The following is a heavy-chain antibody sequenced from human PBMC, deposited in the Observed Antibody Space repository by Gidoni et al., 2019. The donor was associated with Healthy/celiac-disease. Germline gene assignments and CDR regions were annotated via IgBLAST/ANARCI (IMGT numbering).Heavy chain of an antibody. V-gene: IGHV1-2*02. CDR2: INPNSGGT. CDR1: GYTFPGYY. D-gene: IGHD2-8*01. Sequence: QVQLVQSGAEVKKPGASVKVSCKASGYTFPGYYMHWVRQAPGQGLEWMGWINPNSGGTNYAQKFQGRVTMTRDKSISTAYMELSRLRSDDTAVYYCARLPVSSPGPLQHWGQGTLVTVSS. CDR3: ARLPVSSPGPLQH. J-gene: IGHJ1*01.